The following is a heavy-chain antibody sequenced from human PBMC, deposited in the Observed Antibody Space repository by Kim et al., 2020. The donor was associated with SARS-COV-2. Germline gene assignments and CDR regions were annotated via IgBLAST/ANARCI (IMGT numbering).Heavy chain of an antibody. CDR1: GFTFSSYA. CDR3: AKSRLLVRGVTTTYYFDY. V-gene: IGHV3-23*01. CDR2: ISGSGGST. D-gene: IGHD3-10*01. J-gene: IGHJ4*02. Sequence: GGSLRLSCAASGFTFSSYAMSWVRQAPGKGLEWVSAISGSGGSTYYADSVKGRFTISRDNSKNTLYLQMNSLRAEDTAVYYCAKSRLLVRGVTTTYYFDYWGQGTLVTVSS.